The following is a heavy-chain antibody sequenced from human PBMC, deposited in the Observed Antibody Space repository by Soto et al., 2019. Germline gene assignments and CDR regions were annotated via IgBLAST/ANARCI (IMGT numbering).Heavy chain of an antibody. CDR3: ARSRPSSGWYRRFDY. J-gene: IGHJ4*02. V-gene: IGHV1-69*02. Sequence: ASVKVSCKASGGTFSSYTISWVRQAPGQGLEWMGRIIPILGIANYAQKFQGRVTITADKSTSTAYMELSSLRSEDTAVYYCARSRPSSGWYRRFDYWGQGTLVTVSS. CDR1: GGTFSSYT. CDR2: IIPILGIA. D-gene: IGHD6-19*01.